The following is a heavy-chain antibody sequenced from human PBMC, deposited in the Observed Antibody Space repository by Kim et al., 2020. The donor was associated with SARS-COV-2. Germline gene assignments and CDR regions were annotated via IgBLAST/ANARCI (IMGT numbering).Heavy chain of an antibody. J-gene: IGHJ4*02. Sequence: ASVKVSCKASGYTFNNFAINWVRQAPGQGLEWMGWINADTGSATYAQGFTGRFVFSLDTSVSTAYLQISSLEAEDTALYYCARAFWGGYRYLDFWGQGTLVTVSS. V-gene: IGHV7-4-1*02. CDR2: INADTGSA. CDR1: GYTFNNFA. CDR3: ARAFWGGYRYLDF. D-gene: IGHD3-16*02.